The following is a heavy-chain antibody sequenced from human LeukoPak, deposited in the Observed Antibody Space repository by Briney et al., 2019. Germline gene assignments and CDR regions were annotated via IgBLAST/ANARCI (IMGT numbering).Heavy chain of an antibody. J-gene: IGHJ4*02. D-gene: IGHD2-21*01. V-gene: IGHV4-59*01. Sequence: SETLSLTCTVSGGSISSYYWSWIRQPPGKGLEWIGYIYYSGTTNYNPSLKSRVTISVDTSKNQFSLKLSSVTAADTAVYYCARGGRKLPFDYWGQGALVTVSS. CDR3: ARGGRKLPFDY. CDR2: IYYSGTT. CDR1: GGSISSYY.